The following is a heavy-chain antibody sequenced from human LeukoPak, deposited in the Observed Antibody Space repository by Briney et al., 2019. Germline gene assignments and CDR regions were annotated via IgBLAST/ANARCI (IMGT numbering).Heavy chain of an antibody. CDR3: ARAPRRLGELSSSFDY. J-gene: IGHJ4*02. V-gene: IGHV3-48*03. CDR1: GFTFSSYE. Sequence: PGGSLRLSCAASGFTFSSYEMNWVRQAPGKGLEWVSYISSSSSSIYYADSVKGRFTISRDNAKNSLYLQMNSLRAEDTAVYYCARAPRRLGELSSSFDYWGQGTLVTVSS. CDR2: ISSSSSSI. D-gene: IGHD3-16*02.